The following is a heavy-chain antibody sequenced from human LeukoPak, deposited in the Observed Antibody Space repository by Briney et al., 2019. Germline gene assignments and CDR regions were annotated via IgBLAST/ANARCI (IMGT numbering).Heavy chain of an antibody. J-gene: IGHJ4*02. CDR2: IKQDGSEK. CDR1: GFTFSSYW. Sequence: PGGSLRLSCAASGFTFSSYWMSWVRQAPGKGLEWVANIKQDGSEKYYVDSVKGRFTISRDDAKNLLYLQMSSLRAEDTAVYYCARESTRDRPGCWGQGTLVTVSS. CDR3: ARESTRDRPGC. V-gene: IGHV3-7*01. D-gene: IGHD6-19*01.